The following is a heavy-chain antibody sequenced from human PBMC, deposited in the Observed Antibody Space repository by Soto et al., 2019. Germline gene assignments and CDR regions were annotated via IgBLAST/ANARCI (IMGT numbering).Heavy chain of an antibody. CDR2: ISGSGGST. Sequence: EVQLLESGGGLVQPGGSLRLSCAASGFTFSSYAMSWVRQAPGKGLEWVSAISGSGGSTYYAASVKGRFTISRDNSMNTLYLQMNSLRAEDTAVYYCAKNVWGITIFGGMDVWGQGTTVTVSS. D-gene: IGHD3-9*01. J-gene: IGHJ6*02. CDR1: GFTFSSYA. V-gene: IGHV3-23*01. CDR3: AKNVWGITIFGGMDV.